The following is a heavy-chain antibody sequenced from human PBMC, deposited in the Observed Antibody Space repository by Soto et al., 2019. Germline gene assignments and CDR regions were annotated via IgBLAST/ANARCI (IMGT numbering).Heavy chain of an antibody. CDR2: IYYSGST. CDR1: GGSISSSSYY. Sequence: SETLSLTCTVSGGSISSSSYYWGWIRQPPGKGLEWIGSIYYSGSTYYNPSLKSRVTLSVDTSKNQFSLKLSSVTAADTAVYYCARRTFEWLPFDYWGQGTLVTVSS. CDR3: ARRTFEWLPFDY. V-gene: IGHV4-39*07. D-gene: IGHD3-9*01. J-gene: IGHJ4*02.